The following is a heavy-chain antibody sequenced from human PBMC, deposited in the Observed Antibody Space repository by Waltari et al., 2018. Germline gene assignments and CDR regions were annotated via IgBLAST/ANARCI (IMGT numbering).Heavy chain of an antibody. CDR2: IYYSGST. J-gene: IGHJ4*02. V-gene: IGHV4-39*07. CDR3: ARAGSSIAAPTFDY. Sequence: QLQLQESGPGLVKPSETLSLPCTVSGGSISSSSYYWGWIRQPPGKGLEWIGSIYYSGSTYYNPSLKSRVTISVDTSKNQFSLKLSSVTAADTAVYYCARAGSSIAAPTFDYWGQGTLVTVSS. CDR1: GGSISSSSYY. D-gene: IGHD6-6*01.